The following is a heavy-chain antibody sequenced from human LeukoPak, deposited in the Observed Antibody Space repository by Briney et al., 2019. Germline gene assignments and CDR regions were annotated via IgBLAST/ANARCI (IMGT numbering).Heavy chain of an antibody. V-gene: IGHV4-39*01. D-gene: IGHD5-12*01. CDR2: IYYSGST. Sequence: SETLSLTCTVSGGSISSSSYYWGWIRQPPGKGLEWIGSIYYSGSTYYNPSLKSRVTISVDTSKNQFSLKLSSVTAADTAVYYCARPGVATDYWGQGTLVTVSS. CDR3: ARPGVATDY. J-gene: IGHJ4*02. CDR1: GGSISSSSYY.